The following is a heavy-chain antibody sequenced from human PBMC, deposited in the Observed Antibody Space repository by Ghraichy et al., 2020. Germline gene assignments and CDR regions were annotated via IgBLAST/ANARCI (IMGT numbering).Heavy chain of an antibody. CDR2: SYYSGST. Sequence: SGPTLVKPTQTLTLTCTFSGFSLRTSGMCVSWLRQPPGKGLEWIGYSYYSGSTNYNPSLKSRVTISVDTSKNQFSLKLSSVTAADTSVYYCARHLLYSYGQNHPFDYWGQGTLVTVSS. CDR1: GFSLRTSGMC. CDR3: ARHLLYSYGQNHPFDY. V-gene: IGHV4-61*08. J-gene: IGHJ4*02. D-gene: IGHD5-18*01.